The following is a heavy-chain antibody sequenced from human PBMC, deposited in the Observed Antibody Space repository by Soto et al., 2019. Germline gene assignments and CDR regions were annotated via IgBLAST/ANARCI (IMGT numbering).Heavy chain of an antibody. Sequence: SETLSLTCAVYGGSFSGYYWSWIRQPPGKGLEWIGETNHSGNTNYNPSLKSRVTISTDASKNQFSLKLSSVTAADTAVYYCARGGFSFDYWGLGTLVTVSS. J-gene: IGHJ4*02. CDR3: ARGGFSFDY. D-gene: IGHD6-25*01. CDR2: TNHSGNT. CDR1: GGSFSGYY. V-gene: IGHV4-34*01.